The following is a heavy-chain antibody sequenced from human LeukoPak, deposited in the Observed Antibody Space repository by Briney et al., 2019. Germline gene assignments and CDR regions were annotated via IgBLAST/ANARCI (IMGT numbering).Heavy chain of an antibody. CDR1: GYNLNTYV. V-gene: IGHV1-18*01. J-gene: IGHJ4*02. Sequence: ASVKVSCKASGYNLNTYVISWVRQAPGQGLEWMGWISAYNGHTNYAQKLQGRVTMTRDTSTSTVYMELSSLRSEDTAVYYCALNDYGDYWGQGTLVTVSS. CDR2: ISAYNGHT. CDR3: ALNDYGDY.